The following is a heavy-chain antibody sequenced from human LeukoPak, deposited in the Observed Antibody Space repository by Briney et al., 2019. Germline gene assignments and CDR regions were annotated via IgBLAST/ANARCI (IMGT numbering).Heavy chain of an antibody. Sequence: PGGSLRLSCAASGFTFRSYGMHWVRQAPGKGLEWVAVIWYDGSNKYYADSVEGRFIISRDNSKSTLYPQMDSLRAEDTAVYFCTRDISSSRFDFWGQGTQVIVSS. CDR3: TRDISSSRFDF. D-gene: IGHD6-6*01. CDR1: GFTFRSYG. CDR2: IWYDGSNK. J-gene: IGHJ4*02. V-gene: IGHV3-33*01.